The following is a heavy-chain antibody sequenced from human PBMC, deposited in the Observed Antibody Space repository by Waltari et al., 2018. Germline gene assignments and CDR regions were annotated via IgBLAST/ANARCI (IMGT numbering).Heavy chain of an antibody. CDR3: ERSGGY. CDR2: INSGGSVM. J-gene: IGHJ4*02. Sequence: QVVDSGGGLVQPGRSLRLSCTASGFTFSRYDFNWFRQAPGKGPGWIARINSGGSVMYYADSVKGRFAISRDNANNFLYLQMDRLTVEDTAVYYCERSGGYWGQGSQVTVSS. D-gene: IGHD3-16*01. V-gene: IGHV3-48*03. CDR1: GFTFSRYD.